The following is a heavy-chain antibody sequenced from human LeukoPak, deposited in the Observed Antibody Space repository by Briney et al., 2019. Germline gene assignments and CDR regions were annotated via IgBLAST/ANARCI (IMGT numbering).Heavy chain of an antibody. J-gene: IGHJ4*02. CDR3: ASQYYDSSGYYLDY. D-gene: IGHD3-22*01. V-gene: IGHV1-2*02. CDR2: INPNSGGT. Sequence: ASVEVSCKASGYTFTGYYMHWVRQAPGQGLEWMGWINPNSGGTNYAQKFQGRVTMTRDTSISTAYMELSRLRSDDTAVYYCASQYYDSSGYYLDYWGQGTLVTVSS. CDR1: GYTFTGYY.